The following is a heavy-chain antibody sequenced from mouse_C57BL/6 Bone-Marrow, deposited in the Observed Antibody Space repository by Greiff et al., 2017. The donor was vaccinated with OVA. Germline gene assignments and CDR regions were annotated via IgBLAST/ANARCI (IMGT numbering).Heavy chain of an antibody. J-gene: IGHJ2*01. D-gene: IGHD2-3*01. Sequence: VQLQQPGAELVKPGASVKLSCKASGYTFTSYWMQWVKQRPGQGLEWIGEIDPSDSYTNYNQKFKGKATLTVDTSSSTAYMQLSSLTSEDSAVYYCARGGWLLLADWGQGTTLTVSA. CDR3: ARGGWLLLAD. CDR1: GYTFTSYW. V-gene: IGHV1-50*01. CDR2: IDPSDSYT.